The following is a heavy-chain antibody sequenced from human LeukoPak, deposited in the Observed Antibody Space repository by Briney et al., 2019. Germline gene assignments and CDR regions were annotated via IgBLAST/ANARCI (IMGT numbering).Heavy chain of an antibody. J-gene: IGHJ4*02. D-gene: IGHD5-12*01. V-gene: IGHV3-7*05. CDR2: IKEDGSAK. Sequence: GGSLRLSCTASGFTFSRYWMTWVRQAPGKGLEWVANIKEDGSAKYYVDSMKGRFTISRDNSKNTLYVQMNSLRAEDTAIYYCARGRGYRDYDRPLDYWGQGTLVTVSS. CDR1: GFTFSRYW. CDR3: ARGRGYRDYDRPLDY.